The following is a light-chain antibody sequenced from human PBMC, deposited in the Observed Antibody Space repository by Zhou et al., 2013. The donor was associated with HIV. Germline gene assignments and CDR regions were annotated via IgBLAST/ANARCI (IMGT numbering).Light chain of an antibody. J-gene: IGLJ2*01. CDR2: YDN. CDR3: QVWDSPTDHVV. V-gene: IGLV3-21*04. CDR1: NIGTKS. Sequence: SYVLTQPPSVSVAPGKTAMFTCEGNNIGTKSVHWYQQKPGQAPVVVIFYDNDRPSGTPERFSGSNSGDTATLTISRVEAGDEADYYCQVWDSPTDHVVFGGGTKLTVL.